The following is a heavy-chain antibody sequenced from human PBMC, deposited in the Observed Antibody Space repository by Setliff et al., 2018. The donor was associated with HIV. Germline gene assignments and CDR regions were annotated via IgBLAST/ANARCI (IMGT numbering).Heavy chain of an antibody. CDR2: ISSSSSYI. D-gene: IGHD1-20*01. J-gene: IGHJ5*02. CDR1: GFTFDDYG. V-gene: IGHV3-21*01. CDR3: ARYKWNDWIFGWFDP. Sequence: GGSLRLSCAASGFTFDDYGMSWVRQAPGKGLEWVSSISSSSSYIYYADSVKGRFTISRDNADNSLYLQMNSLRAEDTAVYYCARYKWNDWIFGWFDPWGQGTQVTVSS.